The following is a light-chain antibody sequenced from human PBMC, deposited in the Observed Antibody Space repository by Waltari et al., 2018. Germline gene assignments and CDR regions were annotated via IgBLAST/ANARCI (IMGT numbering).Light chain of an antibody. J-gene: IGLJ1*01. CDR3: AAWDDSLSGSYV. CDR1: SSNIGSNY. Sequence: QSVLTQPPSASGTPGQRVTISCSGSSSNIGSNYVYWYQQLPGTAPKLLIYGNNRRPSGVPDRFSGSKSGTSASLAISGLRSEDEADYYCAAWDDSLSGSYVFGPGTKVTIL. V-gene: IGLV1-47*02. CDR2: GNN.